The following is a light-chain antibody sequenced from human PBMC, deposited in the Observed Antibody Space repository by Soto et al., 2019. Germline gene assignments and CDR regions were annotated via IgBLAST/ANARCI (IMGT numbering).Light chain of an antibody. Sequence: DVQMTQSPSSLSASVGDRVTITCRASQPIRNYLNWYQQKAGEAPKVLIFGASSLQSGVTSKFSGSGYGTDFTLIINNLHPDDFATYYCQQTHAVPLTFGQGTRL. CDR2: GAS. CDR1: QPIRNY. J-gene: IGKJ5*01. V-gene: IGKV1-39*01. CDR3: QQTHAVPLT.